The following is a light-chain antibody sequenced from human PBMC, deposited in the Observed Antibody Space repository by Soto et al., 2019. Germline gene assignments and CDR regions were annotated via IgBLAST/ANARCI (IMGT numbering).Light chain of an antibody. Sequence: EIVLTQSPATLSLSPGERATLSCRASQSVGNFLAWYQQKPGQAPRLLIYDASSRATGIPARFSGSGSGTEFTLTISSLEPEDFAFYYCQQRSNWLTFGGGTKVEIK. CDR3: QQRSNWLT. J-gene: IGKJ4*01. CDR1: QSVGNF. CDR2: DAS. V-gene: IGKV3-11*01.